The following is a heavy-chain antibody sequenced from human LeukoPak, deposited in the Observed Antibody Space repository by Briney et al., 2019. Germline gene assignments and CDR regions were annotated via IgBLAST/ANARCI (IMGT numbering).Heavy chain of an antibody. CDR3: AKGIAAAGPNWFDP. J-gene: IGHJ5*02. CDR2: ISPSGGST. CDR1: GYTFTSNY. D-gene: IGHD6-13*01. Sequence: GASVKVSCKAFGYTFTSNYMHWVRQAPGQGPEWMGVISPSGGSTTYAQKFQGRVTLTRDMSTSTDYLELSRLRSDDTAVYYCAKGIAAAGPNWFDPWGQGTLVTVSS. V-gene: IGHV1-46*01.